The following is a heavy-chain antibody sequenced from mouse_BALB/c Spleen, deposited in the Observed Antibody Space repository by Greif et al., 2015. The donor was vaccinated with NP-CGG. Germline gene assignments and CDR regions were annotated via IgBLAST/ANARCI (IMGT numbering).Heavy chain of an antibody. Sequence: EVQLVESGGGLVKPGGSLKLSCAASGFTFSSYAMSWVRQTPEKRLEWVATISSGGSYTYYPDSVKGRFTISRDNAKNTLYLQMSSLRSEDTAMYYCARHRGDYGSSSPYWYFDVWGAGTTVTVSS. J-gene: IGHJ1*01. CDR3: ARHRGDYGSSSPYWYFDV. V-gene: IGHV5-9-3*01. D-gene: IGHD1-1*01. CDR2: ISSGGSYT. CDR1: GFTFSSYA.